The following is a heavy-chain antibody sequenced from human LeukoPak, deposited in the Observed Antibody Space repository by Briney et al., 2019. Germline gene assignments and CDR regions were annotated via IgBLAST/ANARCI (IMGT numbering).Heavy chain of an antibody. D-gene: IGHD6-13*01. CDR2: IIPIFGTA. CDR1: GGTFSSYA. J-gene: IGHJ6*03. V-gene: IGHV1-69*05. Sequence: ASVKVSCKASGGTFSSYAISWVRQAPGQGLEWMGGIIPIFGTANYAQKFQGRVTITTDESTSTAYMELSSLRSEDTAVYYCARGARGGQQLVRWGAVHYYYMDVWGKGTTVTVSS. CDR3: ARGARGGQQLVRWGAVHYYYMDV.